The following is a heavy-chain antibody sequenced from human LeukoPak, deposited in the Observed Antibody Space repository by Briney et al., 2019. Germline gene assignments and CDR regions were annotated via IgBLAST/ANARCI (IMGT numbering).Heavy chain of an antibody. CDR2: IWNDGSYK. J-gene: IGHJ4*02. V-gene: IGHV3-33*01. CDR1: GFTFTTYG. Sequence: GGSLRLSCAASGFTFTTYGMHWVRQAPGKGLEWVAVIWNDGSYKHYADSVKGRFTISRDDSKNTIYLQMNSLRAEDAAVYYCARGCSSTSCYGFDYWGQGTLVTVSS. D-gene: IGHD2-2*01. CDR3: ARGCSSTSCYGFDY.